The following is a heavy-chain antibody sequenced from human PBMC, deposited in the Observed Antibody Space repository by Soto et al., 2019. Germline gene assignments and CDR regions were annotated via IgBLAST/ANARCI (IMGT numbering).Heavy chain of an antibody. J-gene: IGHJ5*02. CDR2: IIPIFGTA. CDR3: ARDRDYYDSSGYYHNWFDP. Sequence: VASVKVSCKASGGTFSSYAISWVRQAPGQGLEWMGGIIPIFGTANYAQKFQGRVTITADESTSTAYMELSSLRSEDTAVYYCARDRDYYDSSGYYHNWFDPWGQGTLVTVSS. CDR1: GGTFSSYA. V-gene: IGHV1-69*13. D-gene: IGHD3-22*01.